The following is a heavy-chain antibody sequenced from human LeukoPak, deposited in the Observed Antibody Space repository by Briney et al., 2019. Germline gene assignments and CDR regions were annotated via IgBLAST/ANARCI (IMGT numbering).Heavy chain of an antibody. CDR2: ISYDGSNK. CDR1: GFTFSSYG. CDR3: ASLRWYDY. Sequence: GGSLRLSCAASGFTFSSYGMHWVRQAPGKGLEWVAVISYDGSNKYYADSVKGRFTISRDNSKNTLYLQMNSLRAEDTAVYYCASLRWYDYWGQGTLVTVSS. J-gene: IGHJ4*02. V-gene: IGHV3-30*19. D-gene: IGHD4-23*01.